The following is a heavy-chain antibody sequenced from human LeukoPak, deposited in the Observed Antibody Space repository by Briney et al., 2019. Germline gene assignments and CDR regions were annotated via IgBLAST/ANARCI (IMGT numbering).Heavy chain of an antibody. D-gene: IGHD4-17*01. J-gene: IGHJ6*03. CDR3: ARVGVGDYPYYYYMDV. CDR1: GYTFTGYY. Sequence: ASVKVSCKASGYTFTGYYMHWVRQAPGQGLEWMGWINPNSGGTNYAQKFQGRVTMTRDTSISTAYMELRSLRSDDTAVYYCARVGVGDYPYYYYMDVWGKGTTVTVSS. CDR2: INPNSGGT. V-gene: IGHV1-2*02.